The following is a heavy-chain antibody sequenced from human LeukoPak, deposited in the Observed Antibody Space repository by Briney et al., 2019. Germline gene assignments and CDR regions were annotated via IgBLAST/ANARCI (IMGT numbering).Heavy chain of an antibody. J-gene: IGHJ4*02. Sequence: PSETLSLTCTVSGGSISSSTYFWAWIRQPPGMGLEWIGSINYSGTTYYNPSLKSRVTISVDTSKNQFSLNLNSVTAADTAVYYCARITDYYDSSGHTEYQYAITDYWGQGTLVTVSS. CDR1: GGSISSSTYF. V-gene: IGHV4-39*01. CDR3: ARITDYYDSSGHTEYQYAITDY. CDR2: INYSGTT. D-gene: IGHD3-22*01.